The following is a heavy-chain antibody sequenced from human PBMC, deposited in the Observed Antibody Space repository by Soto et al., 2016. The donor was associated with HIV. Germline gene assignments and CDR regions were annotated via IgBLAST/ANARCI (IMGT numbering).Heavy chain of an antibody. CDR2: INHKGSS. J-gene: IGHJ3*01. V-gene: IGHV4-34*02. D-gene: IGHD2-21*02. Sequence: QVQLQQWGTEVLKPSETLSLRCAVYTGSFSGYYWSWIRQTPGRGWEWIGEINHKGSSTYTPSLKSRVTMSRDTSKNQFXLKMRSVTAADTAVYYCVRQVTMGIVDAFDLWGQGTVGHRLF. CDR3: VRQVTMGIVDAFDL. CDR1: TGSFSGYY.